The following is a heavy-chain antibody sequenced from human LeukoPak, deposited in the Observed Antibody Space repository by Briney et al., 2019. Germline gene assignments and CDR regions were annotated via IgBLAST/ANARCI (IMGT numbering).Heavy chain of an antibody. V-gene: IGHV4-30-4*08. CDR2: IYYSGST. CDR1: GGSISSGDYY. Sequence: NPSETLSLTCTVSGGSISSGDYYWSWIRQPPGKGLEWIGYIYYSGSTYYSPSLKSRVTISVDTSKNQFSLKLSSVTAADTAVYYCARVRGSTPYYYYYYYMDVWAKGPRSPSP. D-gene: IGHD3-10*01. CDR3: ARVRGSTPYYYYYYYMDV. J-gene: IGHJ6*03.